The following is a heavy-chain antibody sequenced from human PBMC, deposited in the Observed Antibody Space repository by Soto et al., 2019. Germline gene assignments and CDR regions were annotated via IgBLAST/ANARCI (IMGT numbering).Heavy chain of an antibody. D-gene: IGHD2-21*02. Sequence: ASVKVSCKASGYTFTSYGISWVRQAPGQGLEWMGWISAYNGNTNYAQKLKGRVTMTTDTSTSTAYMELRSLRSDDTAVYYCAREVETVIMAGDTEDYSGLDVWGQGTTVTVSS. J-gene: IGHJ6*02. CDR3: AREVETVIMAGDTEDYSGLDV. CDR2: ISAYNGNT. V-gene: IGHV1-18*04. CDR1: GYTFTSYG.